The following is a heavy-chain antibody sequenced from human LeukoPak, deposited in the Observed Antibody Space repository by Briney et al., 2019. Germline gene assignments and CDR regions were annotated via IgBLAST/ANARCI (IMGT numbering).Heavy chain of an antibody. CDR1: GGSISSGGHY. CDR3: ARAPELDYNILTGFYRNNYYYYMDV. Sequence: SETLSLTCTASGGSISSGGHYWNWIRQPAGKGLEWIGRTYDSGSTNYNPSLKSRVTISVDTSKNQFSLRLSSVTAADTAVYYCARAPELDYNILTGFYRNNYYYYMDVWGKGTTVTISS. CDR2: TYDSGST. V-gene: IGHV4-61*02. D-gene: IGHD3-9*01. J-gene: IGHJ6*03.